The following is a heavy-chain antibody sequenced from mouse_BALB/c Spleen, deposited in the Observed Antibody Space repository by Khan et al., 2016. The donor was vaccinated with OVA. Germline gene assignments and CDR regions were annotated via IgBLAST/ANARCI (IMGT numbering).Heavy chain of an antibody. CDR3: ARGGYGSFGF. V-gene: IGHV1-4*01. J-gene: IGHJ3*01. CDR2: INPSSGYN. CDR1: GYIFANYM. D-gene: IGHD1-1*01. Sequence: VQLQESGAELARPGASVKMSCKASGYIFANYMMHWVKQRPGQGLEWIGDINPSSGYNNYTQKFKDKATLTVDKSSSTAYMQLSSLASGDYAVYYCARGGYGSFGFWGQGTLVTVSA.